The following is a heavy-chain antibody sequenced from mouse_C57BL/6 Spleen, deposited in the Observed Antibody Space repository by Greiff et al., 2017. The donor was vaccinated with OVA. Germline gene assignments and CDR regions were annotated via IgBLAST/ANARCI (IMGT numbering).Heavy chain of an antibody. Sequence: QVQLQQPGAELVRPGSSVKLSCKASGYTFTSYWMDWVKQRPGPGLEWIGNIYPSDSGTHYNQKFKDKATLTVDKSSSTAYMQHRSLHSEDSAVYYGARRSTTVGAGNYFDYWGQGTTLTVSS. J-gene: IGHJ2*01. CDR2: IYPSDSGT. D-gene: IGHD1-1*01. CDR1: GYTFTSYW. V-gene: IGHV1-61*01. CDR3: ARRSTTVGAGNYFDY.